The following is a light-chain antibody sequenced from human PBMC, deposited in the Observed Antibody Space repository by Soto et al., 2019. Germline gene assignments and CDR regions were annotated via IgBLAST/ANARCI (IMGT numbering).Light chain of an antibody. CDR1: SNDIGGYNY. J-gene: IGLJ3*02. V-gene: IGLV2-14*01. Sequence: QSALTQPASVSGSPGQSITISCTGTSNDIGGYNYVSWYRQYPGKAPQLLISEVSYRPSGVSDRFSGSKSGTTASLTISGLQTDDEADYYCSSYSPSSLLFGGGTKLTVL. CDR3: SSYSPSSLL. CDR2: EVS.